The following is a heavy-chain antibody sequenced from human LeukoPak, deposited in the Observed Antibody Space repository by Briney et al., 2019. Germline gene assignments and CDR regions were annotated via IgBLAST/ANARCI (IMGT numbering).Heavy chain of an antibody. J-gene: IGHJ6*02. CDR2: IYSGGST. V-gene: IGHV3-53*01. CDR1: GFTVSSNY. D-gene: IGHD2/OR15-2a*01. Sequence: GGSLRLSCAASGFTVSSNYMSWARQAPGKGLEWVSVIYSGGSTYYADSVKGRFTISRDNSKNTLYLQMNSLRAEDTAVYYCARELRSHYYYYGMDVWGQGTTVTVSS. CDR3: ARELRSHYYYYGMDV.